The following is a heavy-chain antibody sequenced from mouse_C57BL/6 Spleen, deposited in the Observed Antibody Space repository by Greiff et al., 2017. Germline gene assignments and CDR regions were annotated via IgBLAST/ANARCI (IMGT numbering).Heavy chain of an antibody. CDR1: GFSLTSYG. J-gene: IGHJ4*01. CDR3: AGVYDYDGEGTMDY. V-gene: IGHV2-6*03. CDR2: IWSDGST. D-gene: IGHD2-4*01. Sequence: VKVVESGPGLVAPSQSLSITCTVSGFSLTSYGVHWVRQPPGKGLEWLVVIWSDGSTTYNSALKSRLSIRKDNSKSQVFLKMNSLQTDDTAIDYYAGVYDYDGEGTMDYWGQGTSVTVSS.